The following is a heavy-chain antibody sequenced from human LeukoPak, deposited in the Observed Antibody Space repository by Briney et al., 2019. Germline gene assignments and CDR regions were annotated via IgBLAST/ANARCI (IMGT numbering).Heavy chain of an antibody. Sequence: VASAKVSCKASGYTFTSYYMHWVRQAPGQGLEWMGIINPSGGSTSYAQKFQGRVTMTRDTSTSTVYMELSSLRSEDTAVYYCARDPYSYYYGMDVWGQGTTVTVSS. J-gene: IGHJ6*02. CDR1: GYTFTSYY. CDR3: ARDPYSYYYGMDV. V-gene: IGHV1-46*01. CDR2: INPSGGST.